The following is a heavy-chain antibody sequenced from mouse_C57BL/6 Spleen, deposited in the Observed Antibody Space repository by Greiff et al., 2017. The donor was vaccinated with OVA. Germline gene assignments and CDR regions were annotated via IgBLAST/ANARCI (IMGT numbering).Heavy chain of an antibody. CDR3: ARLAYYSNRAY. D-gene: IGHD2-5*01. Sequence: VQLQQSGPELVKPGASVKISCKASGYAFSSSWMNWVKQRPGKGLEWIGRIYPGDGDTNYNGKFKGKATLTADKSSSTAYMQLSSLTSEDSAVYFCARLAYYSNRAYWGQGTLVTVSA. CDR1: GYAFSSSW. CDR2: IYPGDGDT. V-gene: IGHV1-82*01. J-gene: IGHJ3*01.